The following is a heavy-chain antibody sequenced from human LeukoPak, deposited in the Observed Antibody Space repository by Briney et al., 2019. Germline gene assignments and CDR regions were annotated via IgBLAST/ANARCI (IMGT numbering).Heavy chain of an antibody. CDR2: IYPLDSIT. D-gene: IGHD4-17*01. CDR3: AGLAPDYADYWFDP. V-gene: IGHV5-51*01. J-gene: IGHJ5*02. CDR1: GYDFSTKW. Sequence: GESLKISCQTSGYDFSTKWIGWVRQMPGKGLEWMGIIYPLDSITRYSPSFQGHVTISADTSINTAYLQWPSLKPSDTAIYYCAGLAPDYADYWFDPWGQGTLVTVSS.